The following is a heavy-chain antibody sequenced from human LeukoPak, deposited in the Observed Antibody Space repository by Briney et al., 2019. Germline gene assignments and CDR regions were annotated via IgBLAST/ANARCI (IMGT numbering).Heavy chain of an antibody. V-gene: IGHV3-66*01. CDR1: GFTVSNHY. J-gene: IGHJ6*02. Sequence: PGGSLRLSCAASGFTVSNHYMSWVRQAPGKGLEWVSVIYSGGSTYYADSVKGRFTISRDKSKNTVYLQMNSLRAEDTAVYYCAREGRCSSTSCPGYYGMDVWGQGTTVTVSS. D-gene: IGHD2-2*01. CDR2: IYSGGST. CDR3: AREGRCSSTSCPGYYGMDV.